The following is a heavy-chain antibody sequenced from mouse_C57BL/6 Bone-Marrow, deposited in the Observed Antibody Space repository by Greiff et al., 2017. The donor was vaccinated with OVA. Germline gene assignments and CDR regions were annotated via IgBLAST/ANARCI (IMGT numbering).Heavy chain of an antibody. CDR3: ARGELLPYYFDY. CDR2: IDPSDSET. CDR1: GYTFTSYW. V-gene: IGHV1-52*01. D-gene: IGHD2-12*01. Sequence: QVQLKQPGAELVRPGSSVKLSCKASGYTFTSYWMHWVKQRPIQGLEWIGNIDPSDSETHYNQKFKDKATLTVDKSSSTAYMQLSSLTSEDSAVYYCARGELLPYYFDYWGQGTTLTVSS. J-gene: IGHJ2*01.